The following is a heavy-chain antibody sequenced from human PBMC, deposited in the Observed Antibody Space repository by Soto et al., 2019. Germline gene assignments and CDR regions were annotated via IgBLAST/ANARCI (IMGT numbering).Heavy chain of an antibody. D-gene: IGHD6-19*01. Sequence: GGSLRLSCAASGFTFDDYAMHWVLQAPGKGLEWVSGISWNSGSIGYADSVKGRFTISRDNAKNSLYLQMNSLRAEDTALYYCAKDRGSSGWNAFDIWGQGTMVTVSS. J-gene: IGHJ3*02. CDR2: ISWNSGSI. CDR1: GFTFDDYA. V-gene: IGHV3-9*01. CDR3: AKDRGSSGWNAFDI.